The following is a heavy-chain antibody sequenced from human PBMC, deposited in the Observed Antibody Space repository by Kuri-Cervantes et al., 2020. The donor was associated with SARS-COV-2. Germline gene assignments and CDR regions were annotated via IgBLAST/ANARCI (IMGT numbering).Heavy chain of an antibody. CDR3: ARDFYFIAVAGTRNTY. Sequence: GESLKISCAASGFTFSSYEMNWVRQAPGKGLEWVSYISSSGSTIYYADSVKGRFTISRDNAKNSLYLQMNSLRAEDTAVYYCARDFYFIAVAGTRNTYWGQGTLVTVSS. D-gene: IGHD6-19*01. CDR2: ISSSGSTI. V-gene: IGHV3-48*03. J-gene: IGHJ4*02. CDR1: GFTFSSYE.